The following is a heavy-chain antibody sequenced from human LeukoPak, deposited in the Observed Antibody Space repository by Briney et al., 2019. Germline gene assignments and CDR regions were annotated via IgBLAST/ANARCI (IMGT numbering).Heavy chain of an antibody. D-gene: IGHD3-16*01. CDR2: INHSGST. Sequence: GSLRLSCAASGFTVSSNYMSWIRQPPGKGLEWIGEINHSGSTNYNPSLKSRVTISVDTSKNQFSLKLSSVTAADTAVYYCARHYGPWGQGTLVTVSS. CDR3: ARHYGP. J-gene: IGHJ4*02. CDR1: GFTVSSNY. V-gene: IGHV4-34*01.